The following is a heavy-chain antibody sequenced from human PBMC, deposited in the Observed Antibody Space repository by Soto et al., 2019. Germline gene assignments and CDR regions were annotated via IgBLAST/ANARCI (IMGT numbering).Heavy chain of an antibody. CDR2: ISGSGGDT. D-gene: IGHD6-19*01. CDR3: ARTESSGWSTRYGMDV. V-gene: IGHV3-23*01. CDR1: GFTFGNFA. J-gene: IGHJ6*02. Sequence: PGGSLRLSCAVSGFTFGNFAMTWVRQAPGKGLEWVSGISGSGGDTYYADSVKGRFTISRDNSENTLYLQMSSLRADDTATFYCARTESSGWSTRYGMDVWGQGTTVTVSS.